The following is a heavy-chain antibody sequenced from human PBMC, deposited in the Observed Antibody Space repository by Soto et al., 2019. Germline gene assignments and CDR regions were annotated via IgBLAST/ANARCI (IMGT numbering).Heavy chain of an antibody. Sequence: QVQLGESGGGVVQPGRSLRLSCAVSGFTVSTYGIHGVLQAPGKGLEWVAVISRDGGTKYYADSVKGRFTISRDKSRNTLFLEMNSLRSDDMAVYYCTGEVASGYWGQGTLVTVSS. V-gene: IGHV3-30*03. CDR2: ISRDGGTK. J-gene: IGHJ4*02. CDR1: GFTVSTYG. CDR3: TGEVASGY. D-gene: IGHD2-8*02.